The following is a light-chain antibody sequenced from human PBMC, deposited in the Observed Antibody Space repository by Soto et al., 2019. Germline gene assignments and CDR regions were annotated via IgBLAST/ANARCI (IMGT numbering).Light chain of an antibody. V-gene: IGKV3-20*01. CDR2: DVS. Sequence: EIVLTQSPATLSLSPGERATLSVRASRSVSSAYLAWYQQKPGQAPRLLIFDVSSRATGFPDRFSGSGSGTDFTLTVSRLEPEDFAVYYCQLDGRSPETFGQGAKV. J-gene: IGKJ1*01. CDR1: RSVSSAY. CDR3: QLDGRSPET.